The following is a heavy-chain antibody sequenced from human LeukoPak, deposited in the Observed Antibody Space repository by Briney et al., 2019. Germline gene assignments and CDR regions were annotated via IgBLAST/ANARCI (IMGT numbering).Heavy chain of an antibody. V-gene: IGHV3-23*01. CDR3: AKESGSGSYSPLDY. J-gene: IGHJ4*02. CDR2: ISGSADST. Sequence: GGSLRLSCAAFGFTFSNYAMSWVRQAPGQGLEWVSAISGSADSTYYAASVKGRFTISRDNSKNTLYLQMNNLRAEDTAVYYCAKESGSGSYSPLDYWGQGTLVTVSS. CDR1: GFTFSNYA. D-gene: IGHD3-10*01.